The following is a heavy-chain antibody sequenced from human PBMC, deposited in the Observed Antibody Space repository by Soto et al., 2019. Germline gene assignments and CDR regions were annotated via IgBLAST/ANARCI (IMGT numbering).Heavy chain of an antibody. J-gene: IGHJ4*02. V-gene: IGHV1-3*01. D-gene: IGHD1-20*01. CDR2: INAGSGNT. CDR1: GGTFSSYA. Sequence: ASVKVSCKASGGTFSSYAISWVRQAPGQGLEWMGGINAGSGNTKYSQKFQGRVTITRDTSASTAYMELSSLRSEDTAVYYCARDEYNWNFDYWGQGTLVTGSS. CDR3: ARDEYNWNFDY.